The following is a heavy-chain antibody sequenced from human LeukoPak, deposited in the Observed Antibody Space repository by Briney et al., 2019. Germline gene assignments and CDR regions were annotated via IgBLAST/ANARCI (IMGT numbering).Heavy chain of an antibody. Sequence: SETLSLTCTVSGGSISSYYWSWIRQPPGKGLEWIGYIYYSGSTNYNPSLKSRVTISVDTSKNQFSLKLTSVTAADTAVYYCARGVVPDTVVGFDPWGQGSLVTVSS. CDR2: IYYSGST. CDR3: ARGVVPDTVVGFDP. J-gene: IGHJ5*02. CDR1: GGSISSYY. V-gene: IGHV4-59*01. D-gene: IGHD2-2*01.